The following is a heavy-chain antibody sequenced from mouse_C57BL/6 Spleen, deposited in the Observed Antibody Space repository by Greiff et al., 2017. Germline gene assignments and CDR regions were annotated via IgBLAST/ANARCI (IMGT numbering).Heavy chain of an antibody. CDR1: GFNINDYY. V-gene: IGHV14-2*01. Sequence: VQLQQSGAELVKPGASVKLSCTASGFNINDYYMHWVKQRTEQGLEWIGRIDPEDGETKYAPQFQGKATITADTSSNTAYLQLSSLTSEDTAVYYCASFITTVVDYAMDYWGQGTSVTVSS. CDR2: IDPEDGET. D-gene: IGHD1-1*01. J-gene: IGHJ4*01. CDR3: ASFITTVVDYAMDY.